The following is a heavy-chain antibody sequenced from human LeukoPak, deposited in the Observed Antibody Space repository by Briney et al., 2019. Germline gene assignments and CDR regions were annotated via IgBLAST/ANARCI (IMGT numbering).Heavy chain of an antibody. J-gene: IGHJ6*03. CDR1: GFTFSSYG. V-gene: IGHV3-21*01. D-gene: IGHD6-13*01. CDR2: ISSSSSYI. CDR3: ARGGESQGGSSWYYYYMDV. Sequence: GGSLRLSCAASGFTFSSYGMHWVRQAPGKGLEWVSSISSSSSYIYYADSVKGRFTISRDNAKNSLYLQMNSLRAEDTAVYYCARGGESQGGSSWYYYYMDVWGKGTTVTVSS.